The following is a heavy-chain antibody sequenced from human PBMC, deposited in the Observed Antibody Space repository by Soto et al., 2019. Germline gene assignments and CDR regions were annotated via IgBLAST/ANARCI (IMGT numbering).Heavy chain of an antibody. CDR3: VKGEFYYDSSAYYPFDS. V-gene: IGHV1-3*01. D-gene: IGHD3-22*01. Sequence: ASVKVSCKASGYTFSNFAMHWVRQAPGQRLEWMGWINPGNWNTKYSQKFQGRVTITRDTSASTAYMELSSLRADDTAVYYCVKGEFYYDSSAYYPFDSWGQGTLVTVSS. CDR1: GYTFSNFA. J-gene: IGHJ4*02. CDR2: INPGNWNT.